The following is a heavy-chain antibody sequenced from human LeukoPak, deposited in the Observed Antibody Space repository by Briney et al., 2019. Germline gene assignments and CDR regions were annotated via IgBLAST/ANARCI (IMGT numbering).Heavy chain of an antibody. CDR3: ARERVWDAFDI. J-gene: IGHJ3*02. V-gene: IGHV3-7*01. Sequence: GGSLRLSCAAAGFTFKKYWMNWVRQVPGKGLECLANIKEDGSEKYYVDSVKGRFTMSRDNAKNSLYLQMNSLRAEGTAVYYCARERVWDAFDIWGQGTMVTVSS. D-gene: IGHD3-16*01. CDR2: IKEDGSEK. CDR1: GFTFKKYW.